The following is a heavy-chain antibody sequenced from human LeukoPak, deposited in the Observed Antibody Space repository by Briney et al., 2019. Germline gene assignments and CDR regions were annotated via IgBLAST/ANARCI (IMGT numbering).Heavy chain of an antibody. CDR3: ARAEYYYDSSSYVHFDY. J-gene: IGHJ4*02. D-gene: IGHD3-22*01. CDR2: INSDGSST. Sequence: LTGGSLRLSCAASGFTFSSYWMHWVRQAPGKGLVWVSRINSDGSSTSYADSVKGRFTISRDNAKNTLYLQMNSLRAEDTAVYYCARAEYYYDSSSYVHFDYWGQGTLVTVSS. V-gene: IGHV3-74*01. CDR1: GFTFSSYW.